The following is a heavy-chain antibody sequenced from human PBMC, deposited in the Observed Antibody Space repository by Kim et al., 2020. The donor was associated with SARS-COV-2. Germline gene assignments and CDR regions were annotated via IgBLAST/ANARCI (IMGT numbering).Heavy chain of an antibody. J-gene: IGHJ4*01. Sequence: SETLSLTCTVSGDSVSSNHWNWIRQSPGKGLEWIGYIYNSGSTTYNPSLKSRLTLSIDKSKNQFSLKLTSVTTADTAGDYCARTRTRDSAWNYSFHYCG. V-gene: IGHV4-59*02. CDR3: ARTRTRDSAWNYSFHY. D-gene: IGHD1-7*01. CDR2: IYNSGST. CDR1: GDSVSSNH.